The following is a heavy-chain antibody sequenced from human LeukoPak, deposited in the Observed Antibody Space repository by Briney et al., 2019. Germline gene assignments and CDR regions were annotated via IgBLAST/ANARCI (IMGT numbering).Heavy chain of an antibody. V-gene: IGHV4-59*08. CDR1: GGSIGSDH. CDR2: ISYTGST. J-gene: IGHJ4*02. D-gene: IGHD6-19*01. Sequence: SETLSLTCTISGGSIGSDHWSWIRQAPGKGLEWIGYISYTGSTSYNPSLRSRVTISLHTSENQFSLRLTSVTAADTAVYYCARAVTGTSMVDYWGQGTLVAVSS. CDR3: ARAVTGTSMVDY.